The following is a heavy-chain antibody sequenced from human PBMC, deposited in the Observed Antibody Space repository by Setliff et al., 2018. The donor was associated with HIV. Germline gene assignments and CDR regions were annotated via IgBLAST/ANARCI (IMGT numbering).Heavy chain of an antibody. D-gene: IGHD3-10*01. CDR1: GHTFTTYG. CDR3: SRSGVPPYYYYGMDV. CDR2: INSYNGNT. V-gene: IGHV1-18*04. J-gene: IGHJ6*02. Sequence: RASVKVSCKASGHTFTTYGVNWVRQAPGQGLEWMGWINSYNGNTKFAQKFQGRVTMTTDTSTTTAFMELRSLKADDTGIYYCSRSGVPPYYYYGMDVWGQGTTVTVSS.